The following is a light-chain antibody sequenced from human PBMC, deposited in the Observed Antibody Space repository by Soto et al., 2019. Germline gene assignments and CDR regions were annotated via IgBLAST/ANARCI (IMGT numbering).Light chain of an antibody. Sequence: DIQLTQSPSSLSATIGDRVTITCRARQSISTFLNWYQQKPGKAPNLLIYVASHLQTGVPSRFSGSGSGTDFSLTISSLQHVDVAPYYCQQSYRAPYTVGQGTTLEIK. V-gene: IGKV1-39*01. J-gene: IGKJ2*01. CDR3: QQSYRAPYT. CDR2: VAS. CDR1: QSISTF.